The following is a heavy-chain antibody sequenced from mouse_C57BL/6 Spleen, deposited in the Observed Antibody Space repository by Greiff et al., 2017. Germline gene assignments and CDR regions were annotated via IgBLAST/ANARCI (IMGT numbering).Heavy chain of an antibody. V-gene: IGHV10-1*01. CDR2: IRSKSNNYAT. CDR3: VREGEMWIDY. CDR1: GLSFNTYA. Sequence: EVPLVASGGGLVQPKGSLKLLCAVSGLSFNTYAMNWVRPAPGTGFVLVARIRSKSNNYATYYADSVKDRLTISSDDSESMLYLKMNNLKTEYTAMYYCVREGEMWIDYWGKGTTLTVSS. J-gene: IGHJ2*01.